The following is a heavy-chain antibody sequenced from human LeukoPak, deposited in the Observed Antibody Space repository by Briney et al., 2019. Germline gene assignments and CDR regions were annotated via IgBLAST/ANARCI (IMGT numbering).Heavy chain of an antibody. D-gene: IGHD5-12*01. CDR1: GGSISSYY. J-gene: IGHJ4*02. CDR3: ARRGGYDPYYFDY. CDR2: IYTSGST. Sequence: SETLSLTCTVSGGSISSYYWSWIRQPPGKGLEWIGYIYTSGSTNYNPSLKSRVTISVDTSKNQFSLKLSSVTAADTAVYYCARRGGYDPYYFDYWGQGTLVTVSS. V-gene: IGHV4-4*09.